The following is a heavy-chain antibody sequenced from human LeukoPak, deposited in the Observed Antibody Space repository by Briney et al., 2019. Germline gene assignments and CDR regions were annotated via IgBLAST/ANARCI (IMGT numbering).Heavy chain of an antibody. V-gene: IGHV3-23*01. CDR2: TSSSDAGT. CDR1: GFTLSTYA. Sequence: GGSLRLSCAASGFTLSTYAMSWARQTPGKGLEWVAATSSSDAGTYHADSVRGRFTISRDNSKNTLYLQMNSLRAEVAAVYYCSRRSGIAVAGAFDYWGQGTLVTVSS. J-gene: IGHJ4*02. D-gene: IGHD6-19*01. CDR3: SRRSGIAVAGAFDY.